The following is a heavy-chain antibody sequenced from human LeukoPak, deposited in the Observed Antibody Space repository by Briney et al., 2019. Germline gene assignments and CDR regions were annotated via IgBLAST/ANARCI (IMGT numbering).Heavy chain of an antibody. CDR3: ARVYDSSGTDFDY. V-gene: IGHV5-51*01. J-gene: IGHJ4*02. CDR1: GSIFTSYW. D-gene: IGHD3-22*01. Sequence: GESLKISCQGSGSIFTSYWIGWVRQLPGKGLEWMGIIYPGDSDTRYSPSFQGQVTISADKSISTAYLQWSSLKASDTAMYYCARVYDSSGTDFDYWGQGTLVTVSS. CDR2: IYPGDSDT.